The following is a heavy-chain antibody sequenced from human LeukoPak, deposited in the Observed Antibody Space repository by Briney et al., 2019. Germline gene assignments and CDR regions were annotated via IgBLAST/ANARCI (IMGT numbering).Heavy chain of an antibody. D-gene: IGHD1-26*01. Sequence: ASVKVSCKASGYTFTSYAMHWVRQAPGQRLEWMGWINAGNGNTKYSQKFQGRVTITRDTSASTAYMELSSLRSEDTAVYYCARVYSGSYYYYYGMDVWGQGPTVTVSS. J-gene: IGHJ6*02. CDR1: GYTFTSYA. CDR2: INAGNGNT. V-gene: IGHV1-3*01. CDR3: ARVYSGSYYYYYGMDV.